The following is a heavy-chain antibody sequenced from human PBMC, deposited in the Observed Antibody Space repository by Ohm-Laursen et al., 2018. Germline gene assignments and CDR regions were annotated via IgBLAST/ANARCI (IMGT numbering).Heavy chain of an antibody. J-gene: IGHJ4*02. CDR2: ISWNSGSI. V-gene: IGHV3-9*01. CDR3: AKEARWLPVFDI. Sequence: SLRLSCAASGFTFSNAWMSWVRQAPGKGLEWVSGISWNSGSIGYADSVKGRFTISRDNAKNSLYLQMNSLRAEDTALYYCAKEARWLPVFDIWGQGTLVTVSS. D-gene: IGHD4-23*01. CDR1: GFTFSNAW.